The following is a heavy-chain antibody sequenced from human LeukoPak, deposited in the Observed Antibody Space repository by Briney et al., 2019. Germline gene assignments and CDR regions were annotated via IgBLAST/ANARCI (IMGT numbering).Heavy chain of an antibody. Sequence: SETLSLMCTVSGGSMSSYYWSWIRQSPGKGLEWVGYIFHSGSTNYNPSLKSRVTLSEDTSRNQFSLKLGSVTAADTAVYYCARQPYMLGAYYFDYWGQGTLVTVSS. J-gene: IGHJ4*02. CDR2: IFHSGST. CDR3: ARQPYMLGAYYFDY. D-gene: IGHD1-26*01. V-gene: IGHV4-59*08. CDR1: GGSMSSYY.